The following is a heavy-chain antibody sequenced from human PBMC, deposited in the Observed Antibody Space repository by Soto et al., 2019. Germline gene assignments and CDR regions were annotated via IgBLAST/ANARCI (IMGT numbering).Heavy chain of an antibody. CDR2: IYYSGTA. CDR3: VRYCSTTKCPFDY. Sequence: SETLSLTCTVSGGSISSGGSYWGWIRQPPGKGLEWIGYIYYSGTAYFNPSLKNRVTLSVDTSKNQFSLKLSSVTAEDTAVYYCVRYCSTTKCPFDYWGQGTLVSVS. V-gene: IGHV4-30-4*01. J-gene: IGHJ4*02. D-gene: IGHD2-2*01. CDR1: GGSISSGGSY.